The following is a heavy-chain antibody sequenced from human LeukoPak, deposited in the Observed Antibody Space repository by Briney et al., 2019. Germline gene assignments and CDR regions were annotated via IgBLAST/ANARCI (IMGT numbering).Heavy chain of an antibody. J-gene: IGHJ3*02. V-gene: IGHV1-2*02. CDR2: INPNSDGT. D-gene: IGHD6-19*01. Sequence: ASVKVSCKASGYTFTGYYMHWVRQAPGQGLEWMGWINPNSDGTNYAQKFQGRVTMTRDTSISTAYMELSRLRSDDTAVYYCASSSSGSYRDAFDIWGQGTMVTVSS. CDR3: ASSSSGSYRDAFDI. CDR1: GYTFTGYY.